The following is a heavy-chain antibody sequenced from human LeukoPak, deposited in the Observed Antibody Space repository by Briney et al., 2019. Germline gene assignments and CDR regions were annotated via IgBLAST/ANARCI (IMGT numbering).Heavy chain of an antibody. CDR1: GFTFSDYY. J-gene: IGHJ6*02. Sequence: GGSLRLSCAASGFTFSDYYMSWIRQAPGNGLEWVSYISSSGSTIYYADSVKGRFTISRDNAKNSLYLQMNSLRAEDTAVYYCAREVGDIVVVPAAPINYYGMDVWGQGTTVTVSS. D-gene: IGHD2-2*01. CDR3: AREVGDIVVVPAAPINYYGMDV. CDR2: ISSSGSTI. V-gene: IGHV3-11*01.